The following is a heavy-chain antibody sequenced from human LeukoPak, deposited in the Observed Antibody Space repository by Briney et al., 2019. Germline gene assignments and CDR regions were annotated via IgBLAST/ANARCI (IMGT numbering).Heavy chain of an antibody. D-gene: IGHD6-19*01. CDR2: ISSSSSYI. V-gene: IGHV3-21*01. J-gene: IGHJ4*02. CDR1: GFTFSSYS. CDR3: KTGGNIAVAGTDY. Sequence: GGSLRLSCAASGFTFSSYSMNWVRQAPGKGLEWVSSISSSSSYIYYADSAKGRFTISRDNAKNSLYLQMNSLRAEGTAVYYCKTGGNIAVAGTDYWGQGTLVTVSP.